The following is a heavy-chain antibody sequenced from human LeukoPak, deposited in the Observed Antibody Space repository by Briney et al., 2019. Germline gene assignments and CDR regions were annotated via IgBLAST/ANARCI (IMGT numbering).Heavy chain of an antibody. CDR2: VSDRGGST. V-gene: IGHV3-23*01. CDR1: GFIFSNFA. Sequence: GGSLRLSCAASGFIFSNFAMNWVRQAPGKGLEWVSAVSDRGGSTYYADSVKGRFTISRDNFQSTLYLQMNSLRADDTALYYCAKAGSGWSNSDHWGQGALVTVSS. CDR3: AKAGSGWSNSDH. D-gene: IGHD6-19*01. J-gene: IGHJ4*02.